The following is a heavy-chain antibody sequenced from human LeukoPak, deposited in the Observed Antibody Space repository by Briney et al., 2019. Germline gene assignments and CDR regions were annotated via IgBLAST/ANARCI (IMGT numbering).Heavy chain of an antibody. CDR3: ARGAIAAAGTPVDYYYMDV. V-gene: IGHV4-38-2*02. CDR2: IYHSGST. D-gene: IGHD6-13*01. CDR1: GYSISSGYY. J-gene: IGHJ6*03. Sequence: SETLSLTCTVSGYSISSGYYWGWIRQPPGKGLEWSGSIYHSGSTYYNPSLKSRVTISVDTSKNQFSLKLSSVTAADTAVYYCARGAIAAAGTPVDYYYMDVWGKGTTVTVSS.